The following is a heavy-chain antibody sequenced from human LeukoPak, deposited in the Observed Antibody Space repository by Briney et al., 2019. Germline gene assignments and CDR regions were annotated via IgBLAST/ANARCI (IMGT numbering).Heavy chain of an antibody. CDR3: AKEAFSRVIRAYYFDY. CDR1: GFTFSSYA. CDR2: ISGSGGST. J-gene: IGHJ4*02. D-gene: IGHD2-21*01. Sequence: GGSLRLSCAASGFTFSSYAMSWVRQAPGKGLEWVSAISGSGGSTYYADSVKGRFTISRDNSKNTLYLQMNSLRAEDTTVYYCAKEAFSRVIRAYYFDYWGQGTLVTVSS. V-gene: IGHV3-23*01.